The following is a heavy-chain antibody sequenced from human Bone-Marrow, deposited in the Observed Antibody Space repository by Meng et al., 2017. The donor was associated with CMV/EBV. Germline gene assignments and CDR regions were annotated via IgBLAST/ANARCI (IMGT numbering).Heavy chain of an antibody. CDR3: TTDPAYLLQI. CDR2: IKSKTDGGTT. J-gene: IGHJ3*02. CDR1: GFTFSSYA. Sequence: GESLKISCAASGFTFSSYAMSWVRQAPGKGLEWVGRIKSKTDGGTTDYAAPVKGRFTISRDDSKNTLYLQMNSLKTEDTAVYYCTTDPAYLLQIWGQGTMVTVSS. D-gene: IGHD2-21*01. V-gene: IGHV3-15*01.